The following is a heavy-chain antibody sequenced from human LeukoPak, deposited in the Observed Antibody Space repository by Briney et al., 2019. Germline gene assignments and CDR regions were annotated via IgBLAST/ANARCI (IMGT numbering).Heavy chain of an antibody. CDR2: IMPLFGTA. D-gene: IGHD4-17*01. J-gene: IGHJ5*02. Sequence: SVKVSCKASGYTFTDYYMHWVRQAPGQGLEWLGGIMPLFGTAGYAQKFQGRVTITKDESTRTVYLELTSLTSDDTAVYYCARDVHGDYGSGWFDPWGQGTLVSVSS. CDR3: ARDVHGDYGSGWFDP. V-gene: IGHV1-69*05. CDR1: GYTFTDYY.